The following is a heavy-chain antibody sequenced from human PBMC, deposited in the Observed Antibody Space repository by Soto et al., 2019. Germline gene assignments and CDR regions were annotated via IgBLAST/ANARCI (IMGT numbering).Heavy chain of an antibody. D-gene: IGHD6-25*01. CDR1: GGSVTSHY. Sequence: QVQLQESGPGLVRPSETLSLTCTVSGGSVTSHYWSWIRQPPGRGLEWIGFIYYSGITDSNPSLKSRVTMSLDTSKNQLSLRLSSVTAADTAVYYCARPSGIAPAVWYFDLWGCGTLVTVSS. CDR3: ARPSGIAPAVWYFDL. CDR2: IYYSGIT. J-gene: IGHJ2*01. V-gene: IGHV4-59*08.